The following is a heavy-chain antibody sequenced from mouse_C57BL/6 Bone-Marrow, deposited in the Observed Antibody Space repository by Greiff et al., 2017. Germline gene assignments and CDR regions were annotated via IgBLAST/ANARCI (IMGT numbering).Heavy chain of an antibody. CDR1: GYTFTSYG. J-gene: IGHJ2*01. Sequence: QVQLQQSGAELARPGASVKLSCKASGYTFTSYGISWVKQRTGQGLEWIGEIYPRSGNTYYNEMFKGKATLTADVSSSTEYMELHGLTSEDSASYFCARRRREGPLFAYWGQGTTLTVSA. V-gene: IGHV1-81*01. CDR3: ARRRREGPLFAY. CDR2: IYPRSGNT.